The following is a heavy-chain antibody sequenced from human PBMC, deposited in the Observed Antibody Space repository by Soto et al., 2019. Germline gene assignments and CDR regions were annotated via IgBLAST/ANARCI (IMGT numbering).Heavy chain of an antibody. CDR1: GGSISSSSYY. V-gene: IGHV4-39*01. Sequence: SETLSLTCTVSGGSISSSSYYWGWIRQPPGKGLEWIGSIYYSGSTYYNPSLKSRVTISVDTSKNQFSLKLSSVTAADTAVYYCARHSAAALHGEYYYCMDVWGQGTTVTAP. D-gene: IGHD6-13*01. J-gene: IGHJ6*02. CDR2: IYYSGST. CDR3: ARHSAAALHGEYYYCMDV.